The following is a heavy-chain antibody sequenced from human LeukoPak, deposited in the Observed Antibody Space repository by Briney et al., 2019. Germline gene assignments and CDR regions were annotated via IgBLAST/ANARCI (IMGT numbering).Heavy chain of an antibody. CDR3: TGGPGKTDEDS. J-gene: IGHJ4*02. V-gene: IGHV3-15*01. CDR2: VRTTAEGETT. CDR1: GFIFNNAW. Sequence: PGGSLRLSCEGSGFIFNNAWMSWIRQAPGKGLEWVGRVRTTAEGETTDYAAPVRGRFTISRDDSKSTVYLQMNSLDTEATAIYYCTGGPGKTDEDSWGQGTLVTVSS. D-gene: IGHD2-2*01.